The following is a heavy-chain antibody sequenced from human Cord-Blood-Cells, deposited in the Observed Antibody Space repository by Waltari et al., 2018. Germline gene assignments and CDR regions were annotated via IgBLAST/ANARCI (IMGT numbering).Heavy chain of an antibody. CDR3: ARGGWGSDAFDI. D-gene: IGHD7-27*01. CDR2: IWYDGSNK. Sequence: QVQLVESGGGVVQPGRSLRLSCAASGFTFSSYGIPWVRQAPGKGLEWVAVIWYDGSNKYYADSVKGRFTISRDNSKNTLYLQMNSLRAEDTAVYYCARGGWGSDAFDIWGQGTMVTVSS. CDR1: GFTFSSYG. J-gene: IGHJ3*02. V-gene: IGHV3-33*01.